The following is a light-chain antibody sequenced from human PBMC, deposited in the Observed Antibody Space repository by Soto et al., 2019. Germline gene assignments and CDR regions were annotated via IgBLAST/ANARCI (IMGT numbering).Light chain of an antibody. Sequence: SYELTQPPSVSVAPGTTARITCEGSNIGSQSVHWYQQKPGQAPVLVIYYDTDRPSGIPERFSGSDSGNTATLTISRVEAGDEADYYCEVWDSSTNHWVFGGGTKLTVL. V-gene: IGLV3-21*04. CDR2: YDT. CDR3: EVWDSSTNHWV. J-gene: IGLJ3*02. CDR1: NIGSQS.